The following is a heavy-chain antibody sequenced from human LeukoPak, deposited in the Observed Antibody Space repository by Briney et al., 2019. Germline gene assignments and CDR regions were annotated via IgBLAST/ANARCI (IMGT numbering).Heavy chain of an antibody. Sequence: GGSLRLSCVVSGFTLSSRWMMWVRQAPGKGLEWMTNINRDGSEKNYVDSVKGRFTITRDNAENSLYLQMNSLKVEDSAIYYCATYDSWSGYNIAYWGQGTLVTVSS. CDR2: INRDGSEK. CDR3: ATYDSWSGYNIAY. V-gene: IGHV3-7*03. D-gene: IGHD3-3*01. J-gene: IGHJ4*02. CDR1: GFTLSSRW.